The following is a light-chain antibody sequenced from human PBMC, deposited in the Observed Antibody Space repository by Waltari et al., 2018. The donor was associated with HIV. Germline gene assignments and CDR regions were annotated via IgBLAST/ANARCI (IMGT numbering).Light chain of an antibody. V-gene: IGLV1-47*01. CDR2: RSN. J-gene: IGLJ2*01. CDR1: SSNIGSNY. Sequence: QSVLTQPPSASGTPGQRVTISCSGSSSNIGSNYVYWYQQLPGTAPKLLIYRSNQRPSGAPGRFSGAKSGTSASLGISGLRSEDEADYYCAAWDDSLSGHVVFGGGTKLTVL. CDR3: AAWDDSLSGHVV.